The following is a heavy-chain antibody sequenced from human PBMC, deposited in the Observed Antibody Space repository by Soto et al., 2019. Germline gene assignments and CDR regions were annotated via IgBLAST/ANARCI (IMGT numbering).Heavy chain of an antibody. J-gene: IGHJ5*02. CDR1: EVTSGDNY. CDR3: ARSPTRTNSADRFDP. Sequence: SLRVSWGAVEVTSGDNYGSWVRQAPGKRLEWVSVIYSSGSTYYPDSVKGRFTISRDNSNNILYLQMNSLRVEDTAVYYCARSPTRTNSADRFDPWGQGTMVTLS. V-gene: IGHV3-66*01. D-gene: IGHD4-17*01. CDR2: IYSSGST.